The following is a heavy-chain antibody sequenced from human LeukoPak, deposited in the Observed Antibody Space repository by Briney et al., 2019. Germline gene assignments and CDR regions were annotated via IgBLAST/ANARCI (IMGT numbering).Heavy chain of an antibody. D-gene: IGHD1/OR15-1a*01. CDR2: INPSAGST. J-gene: IGHJ3*02. Sequence: GASVKVSCKPSGYTFTSYYMHWVRQAPGQGLEWMGIINPSAGSTSYAQKFQGRVTMTRDTSTSTVYMELSSLRPEDTAIYYCARDSGTTNAFDIWGQGTLVTVSS. CDR1: GYTFTSYY. CDR3: ARDSGTTNAFDI. V-gene: IGHV1-46*01.